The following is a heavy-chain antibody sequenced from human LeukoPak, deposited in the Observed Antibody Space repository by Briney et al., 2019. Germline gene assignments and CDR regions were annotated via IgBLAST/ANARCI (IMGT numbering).Heavy chain of an antibody. CDR2: INHSGST. D-gene: IGHD4-17*01. V-gene: IGHV4-34*01. Sequence: SETLSLTCAVYGGSFSGYSWSWIRQPPGKGLEWIGEINHSGSTNYNPSLKSRVTISVDTSKNQFSLKLSSVTAADTAVYYCARGRRGTTVTTVELGYWGQGTLVTVAS. CDR3: ARGRRGTTVTTVELGY. CDR1: GGSFSGYS. J-gene: IGHJ4*02.